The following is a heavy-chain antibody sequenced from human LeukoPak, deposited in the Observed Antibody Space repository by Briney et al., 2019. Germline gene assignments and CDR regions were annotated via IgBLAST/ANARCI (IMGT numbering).Heavy chain of an antibody. CDR1: GYTSTSYY. D-gene: IGHD3-22*01. J-gene: IGHJ6*02. CDR3: ARDYNSSGYYYYYYYGMDV. Sequence: ASVKVSCKASGYTSTSYYMHWVRQAPGQGLEWMGIINPSGGSTSYAQKFQGRVTMTRDTSTSTVYMELSSLRSEDTAVYYCARDYNSSGYYYYYYYGMDVWGQGTTVTVSS. V-gene: IGHV1-46*01. CDR2: INPSGGST.